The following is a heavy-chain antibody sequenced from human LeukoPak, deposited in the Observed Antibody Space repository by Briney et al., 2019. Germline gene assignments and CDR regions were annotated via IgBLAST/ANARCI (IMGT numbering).Heavy chain of an antibody. CDR2: ISYDGSNK. D-gene: IGHD3-10*01. J-gene: IGHJ4*02. Sequence: PGRSLRLSCAASGFTFSSYGMHWVRQAPGKGLEWVAVISYDGSNKYYADSVKGRSTISRDNSKNTLYLQMNSLRAEDTAVYYCARPQFTMVRGALDYWGQGTLVTVSS. CDR3: ARPQFTMVRGALDY. CDR1: GFTFSSYG. V-gene: IGHV3-30*03.